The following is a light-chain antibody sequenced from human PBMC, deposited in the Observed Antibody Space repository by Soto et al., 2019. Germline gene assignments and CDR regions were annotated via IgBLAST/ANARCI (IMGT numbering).Light chain of an antibody. J-gene: IGLJ3*02. Sequence: QSVLTQPPSVSGAPGQRVTISCTGSSSNIGAGYDVHWYQQLPGTAPKLLIYGNSNRPSGVPDRFSGSKSGTSASLAITGLRAVDEADYYCQSYDSSLSGWVFGGGTMLTVL. V-gene: IGLV1-40*01. CDR2: GNS. CDR3: QSYDSSLSGWV. CDR1: SSNIGAGYD.